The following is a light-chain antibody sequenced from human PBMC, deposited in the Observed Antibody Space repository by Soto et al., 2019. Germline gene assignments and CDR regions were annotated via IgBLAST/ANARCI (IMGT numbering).Light chain of an antibody. CDR3: QQYNNWPPSST. CDR1: QSVSSN. V-gene: IGKV3-15*01. Sequence: ETGMTRSPATMSGSLGESWILSCRAIQSVSSNLAWYQQKPGQAPRLLIFGASARATGIPARFSGSGSGTEFTLTISSLQSEDFAVYYCQQYNNWPPSSTFGQGTRLEI. J-gene: IGKJ5*01. CDR2: GAS.